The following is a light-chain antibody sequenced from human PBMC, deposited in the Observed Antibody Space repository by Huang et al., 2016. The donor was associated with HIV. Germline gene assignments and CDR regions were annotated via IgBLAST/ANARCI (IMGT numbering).Light chain of an antibody. CDR3: QQYHSYPGT. Sequence: DIQMTQSPSTLPASVGDRVTITCRASQSIDSYLSLYQQKREKAPKFLIYDASSVDSGVPSRFSGSGSETEVTLTISSLQHDNFATYYCQQYHSYPGTFGQGTKVEIK. CDR1: QSIDSY. J-gene: IGKJ1*01. V-gene: IGKV1-5*01. CDR2: DAS.